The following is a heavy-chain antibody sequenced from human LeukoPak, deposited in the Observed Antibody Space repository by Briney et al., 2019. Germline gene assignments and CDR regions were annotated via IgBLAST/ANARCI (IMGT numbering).Heavy chain of an antibody. Sequence: TLSLTCAVSGYSISSGYYWGWIRPPPGKALEWLARIDWDGDKFYITSLKTRLTISKDTSKNQVVLTMTNIDPVDTATYYCARGGGATAVDYWGQGALVTVSS. V-gene: IGHV2-70*16. D-gene: IGHD1-26*01. CDR3: ARGGGATAVDY. CDR2: IDWDGDK. J-gene: IGHJ4*02. CDR1: GYSISSGYYW.